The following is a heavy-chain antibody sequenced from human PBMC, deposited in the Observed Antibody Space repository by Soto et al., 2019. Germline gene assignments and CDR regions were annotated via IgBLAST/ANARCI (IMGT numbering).Heavy chain of an antibody. CDR3: VRDGTKNLRDWFDP. Sequence: ASLSGYYWSWIRQPPGKGLEWIGRIYATGSSDYNPSLKSRITISVDMSRKQFSLTLRSVTAADTAMYYCVRDGTKNLRDWFDPWGQGILVTVSS. CDR2: IYATGSS. V-gene: IGHV4-4*07. CDR1: ASLSGYY. D-gene: IGHD1-1*01. J-gene: IGHJ5*02.